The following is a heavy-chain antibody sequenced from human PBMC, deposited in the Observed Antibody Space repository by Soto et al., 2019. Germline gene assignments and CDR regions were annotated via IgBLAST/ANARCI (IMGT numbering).Heavy chain of an antibody. D-gene: IGHD3-3*01. V-gene: IGHV1-69*13. CDR2: IIPIFGTA. J-gene: IGHJ4*02. Sequence: GASVKVSCKASGGTFSSYAISWVRQAPGQGLEWMGGIIPIFGTANYAQKFQGRVTITADESTSTAYMELSSLRSEDTAVYYCARGPYYDFWSGYWYYFDYWGQGTLVTVSS. CDR3: ARGPYYDFWSGYWYYFDY. CDR1: GGTFSSYA.